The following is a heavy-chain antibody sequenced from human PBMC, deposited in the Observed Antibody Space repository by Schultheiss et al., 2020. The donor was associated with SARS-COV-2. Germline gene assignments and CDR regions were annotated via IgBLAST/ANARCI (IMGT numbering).Heavy chain of an antibody. J-gene: IGHJ4*02. CDR2: IYYSGST. Sequence: GSLRLSCAVSGGSISSSNWWSWVRQPPGKGLEWIGYIYYSGSTYYNPSLKSRVTISVDTSKNQFSLKLSSVTAADTAVYYCVKNGGGWGQGILVTVSS. D-gene: IGHD1-1*01. CDR3: VKNGGG. V-gene: IGHV4-4*02. CDR1: GGSISSSNW.